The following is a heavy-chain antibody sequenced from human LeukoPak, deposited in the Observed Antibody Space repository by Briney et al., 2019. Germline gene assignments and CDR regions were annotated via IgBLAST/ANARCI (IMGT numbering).Heavy chain of an antibody. CDR2: IDPNSGGT. CDR1: GYTFTGYY. CDR3: ARLSSWVDY. V-gene: IGHV1-2*06. D-gene: IGHD6-13*01. J-gene: IGHJ4*02. Sequence: ASVKVSCTASGYTFTGYYMHWVRQAPGQGLEWMGLIDPNSGGTNYAQKFQGRVTMTRDTSISTAYMQLSRLSSDDTAVYYCARLSSWVDYWGQGTLVTVSS.